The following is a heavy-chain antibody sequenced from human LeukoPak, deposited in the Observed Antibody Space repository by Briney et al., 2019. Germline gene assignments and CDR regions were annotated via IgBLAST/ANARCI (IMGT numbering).Heavy chain of an antibody. Sequence: ASVKVSCKSSGYTFTTYHMHWVRQAPGQGLEWMGMINPSGGSTGFAQEFQSRLTLTRDTSTSTFYMELSSLRSEATAVYYCARSLWFGELPTDYWGQGTLVTVSS. V-gene: IGHV1-46*01. CDR2: INPSGGST. CDR3: ARSLWFGELPTDY. D-gene: IGHD3-10*01. CDR1: GYTFTTYH. J-gene: IGHJ4*02.